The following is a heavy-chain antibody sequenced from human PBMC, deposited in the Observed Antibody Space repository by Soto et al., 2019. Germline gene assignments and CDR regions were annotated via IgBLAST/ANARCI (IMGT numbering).Heavy chain of an antibody. CDR1: GGSIRSSSYY. CDR3: ARGDFGSGSYYSPTPSWFDP. CDR2: IYFSGTT. Sequence: PSETLSLTCTVSGGSIRSSSYYWGWIRQPPGKGLEWIGSIYFSGTTYYNPSLKSRVTMSVDTSKNQFSLKLNSVTAADTAVYYCARGDFGSGSYYSPTPSWFDPWGQGTLVTVSS. D-gene: IGHD3-10*01. V-gene: IGHV4-39*01. J-gene: IGHJ5*02.